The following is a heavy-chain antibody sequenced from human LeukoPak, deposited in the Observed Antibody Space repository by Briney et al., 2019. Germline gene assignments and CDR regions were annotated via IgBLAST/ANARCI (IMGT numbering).Heavy chain of an antibody. CDR1: GGSISNYY. J-gene: IGHJ4*02. D-gene: IGHD3-3*01. Sequence: PSETLSLTCTVSGGSISNYYWNWIRQPAGKGLEWIGRIYSTGSTNYNPSLKSRVTMSVDTSKNQFSLKLGSVTAADTAVYYCARGLYDYYFDYWGQGTLVTVSS. CDR3: ARGLYDYYFDY. CDR2: IYSTGST. V-gene: IGHV4-4*07.